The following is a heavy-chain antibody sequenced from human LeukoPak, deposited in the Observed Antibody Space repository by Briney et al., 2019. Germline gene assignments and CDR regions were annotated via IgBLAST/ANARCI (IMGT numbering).Heavy chain of an antibody. CDR2: IYYTGST. V-gene: IGHV4-59*08. CDR3: ARHAYSGSYQHDY. CDR1: GGSIRRYY. D-gene: IGHD1-26*01. Sequence: SETLSLTCTVCGGSIRRYYWSWIRQPPGKGLEWVGYIYYTGSTNYDPSLKSRVTMSVDTSKNQFSLKLSSVTAADTALYYCARHAYSGSYQHDYWGQGTLVTVSS. J-gene: IGHJ4*02.